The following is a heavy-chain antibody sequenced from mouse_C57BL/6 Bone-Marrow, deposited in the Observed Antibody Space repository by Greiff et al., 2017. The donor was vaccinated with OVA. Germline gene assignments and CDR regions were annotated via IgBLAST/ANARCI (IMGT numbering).Heavy chain of an antibody. CDR3: ARQLRSGYFDV. V-gene: IGHV5-17*01. Sequence: EVHLVESGGGLVKPGGSLKLSCAASGFTFSDYGMHWVRQAPEKGLEWVAYISSGSSTIYYADTVKGRFTISRDNAKNTLFLQMTSLRSEDTAMYYCARQLRSGYFDVWGTGTTVTVSS. D-gene: IGHD1-1*01. CDR1: GFTFSDYG. J-gene: IGHJ1*03. CDR2: ISSGSSTI.